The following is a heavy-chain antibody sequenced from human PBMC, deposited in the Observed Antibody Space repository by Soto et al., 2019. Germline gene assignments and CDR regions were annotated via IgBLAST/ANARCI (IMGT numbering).Heavy chain of an antibody. CDR3: AHRQGCPYDDYGPSKWFDL. CDR2: IYWNDDK. J-gene: IGHJ5*02. D-gene: IGHD4-17*01. CDR1: GFSLSTSGVG. Sequence: SGPTLVNPTQTLTLTCTFSGFSLSTSGVGVGWIRQPPGKTLEWLAHIYWNDDKRYSPSLKSRLTITKDTSKNQVVLTMTDMDPVDTATYYCAHRQGCPYDDYGPSKWFDLWGQGTLVTVSS. V-gene: IGHV2-5*01.